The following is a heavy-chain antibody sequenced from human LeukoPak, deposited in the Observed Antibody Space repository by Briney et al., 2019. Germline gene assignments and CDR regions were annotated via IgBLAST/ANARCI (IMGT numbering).Heavy chain of an antibody. J-gene: IGHJ4*02. Sequence: PGGSLRLSCAASEFSVGSNYMTWVRQAPGKGLEWVSGINWNGGSTGYADSVKGRFTISRDNAKNSLYLQMNSLRAEDTAVYYCAKDLRFSGWYGFDYWGQGTLVTVSS. CDR2: INWNGGST. V-gene: IGHV3-20*04. CDR3: AKDLRFSGWYGFDY. CDR1: EFSVGSNY. D-gene: IGHD6-19*01.